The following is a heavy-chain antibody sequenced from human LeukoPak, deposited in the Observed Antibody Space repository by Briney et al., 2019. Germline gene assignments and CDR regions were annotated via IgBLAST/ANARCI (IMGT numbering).Heavy chain of an antibody. CDR1: GFTFSSYA. Sequence: GGSLRLSCAASGFTFSSYAMSWVRQAPGKGLEWVSAISGSGGSTYYADSVKGRFTISRDNSKDTLYLQMNSLRAEDTAIYYCVKLRTGTATNFDYWGQGTLVTVSS. CDR3: VKLRTGTATNFDY. CDR2: ISGSGGST. D-gene: IGHD1-1*01. J-gene: IGHJ4*02. V-gene: IGHV3-23*01.